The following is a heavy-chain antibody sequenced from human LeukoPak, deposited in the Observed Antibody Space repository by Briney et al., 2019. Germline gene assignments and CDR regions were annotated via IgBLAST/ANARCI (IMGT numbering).Heavy chain of an antibody. Sequence: PGPSLRLSCAPSAFTFSSSWTRSVRHDPGNGLVLVSRINSDASSTTYADSVKCPFTISRDNAKYTLYLQMNSLRAEVTAVYYCARRIAVAGNVDYWGQGTLVTVSS. J-gene: IGHJ4*02. CDR3: ARRIAVAGNVDY. V-gene: IGHV3-74*01. CDR1: AFTFSSSW. CDR2: INSDASST. D-gene: IGHD6-19*01.